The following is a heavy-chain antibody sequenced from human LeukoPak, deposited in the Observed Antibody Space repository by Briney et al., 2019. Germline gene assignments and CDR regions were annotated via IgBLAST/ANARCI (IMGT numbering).Heavy chain of an antibody. D-gene: IGHD3-3*01. J-gene: IGHJ6*03. CDR1: GGSISSYY. CDR3: ARVTHYDFWSGYEPVPSSPYYYYYMDV. V-gene: IGHV4-4*07. Sequence: PSETLSLTCTVSGGSISSYYWSWIRQPAGKGLEWIGRIYTSGSTNYNPSLKSRVTMSVDTSKNQFSLKLSSVTAADTAVYYCARVTHYDFWSGYEPVPSSPYYYYYMDVWGKGTTVTVSS. CDR2: IYTSGST.